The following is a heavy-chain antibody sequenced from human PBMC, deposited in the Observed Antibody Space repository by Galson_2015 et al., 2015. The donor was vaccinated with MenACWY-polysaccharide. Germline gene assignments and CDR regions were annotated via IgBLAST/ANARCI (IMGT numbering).Heavy chain of an antibody. CDR2: INSDGSST. CDR1: GFTFSSYW. J-gene: IGHJ6*02. V-gene: IGHV3-74*01. Sequence: SLRLSCAASGFTFSSYWMHWVRQAPGKGLVWVSRINSDGSSTSYADSVKGRFTISRDNAKNTLYLQMNSLRAEDTAVYYCARDHYYDSSGYYLWNYYYYGMDVWGQGTTVTVSS. CDR3: ARDHYYDSSGYYLWNYYYYGMDV. D-gene: IGHD3-22*01.